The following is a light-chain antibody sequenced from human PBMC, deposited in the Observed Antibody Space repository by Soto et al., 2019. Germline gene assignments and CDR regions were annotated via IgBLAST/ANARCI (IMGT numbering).Light chain of an antibody. CDR1: QSVTRNY. CDR3: RQHFGAPFT. CDR2: DAS. Sequence: EIVLTQSPGTLSLSPGERATLSCRASQSVTRNYLAWYQQKPGQAPRLLIHDASSRASGIPDRFTGSGSGTNFTLTISRLEPEDFAVYYCRQHFGAPFTFGPGTKVDIK. J-gene: IGKJ3*01. V-gene: IGKV3-20*01.